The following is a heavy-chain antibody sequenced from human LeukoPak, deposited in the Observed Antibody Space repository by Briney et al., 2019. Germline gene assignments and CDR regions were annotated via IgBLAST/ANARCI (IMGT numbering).Heavy chain of an antibody. CDR1: GGSISSSSYY. CDR2: IYYSGST. D-gene: IGHD4-17*01. Sequence: KPSETLSLTCTVSGGSISSSSYYWGWIRQPPGKGLEWIGSIYYSGSTYYNPSLKSRVTMSVDTSKNQFSLKLSSVTAADTAVYYCARVRRLLTFKAHDAFDIWGQGTMVTVSS. J-gene: IGHJ3*02. CDR3: ARVRRLLTFKAHDAFDI. V-gene: IGHV4-39*07.